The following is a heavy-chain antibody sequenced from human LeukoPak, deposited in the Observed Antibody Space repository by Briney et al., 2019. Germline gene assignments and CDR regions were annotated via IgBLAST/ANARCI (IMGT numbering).Heavy chain of an antibody. CDR2: IFYSGST. Sequence: PSETLSLTCTVSGGSISTSSYYWGWVRQPPGKGLEWIGNIFYSGSTYYNPSLKSRVTISVDTSKNQFSLKLSSVTAADTAVYYCARVTGIVGATYYYYYMDVWGKGTTVTVSS. CDR3: ARVTGIVGATYYYYYMDV. D-gene: IGHD1-26*01. J-gene: IGHJ6*03. V-gene: IGHV4-39*07. CDR1: GGSISTSSYY.